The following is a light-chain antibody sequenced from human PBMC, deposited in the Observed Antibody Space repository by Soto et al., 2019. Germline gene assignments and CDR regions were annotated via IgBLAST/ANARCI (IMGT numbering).Light chain of an antibody. CDR2: EVN. J-gene: IGLJ1*01. Sequence: QSALTQPPSASGSPGQSVTISCTGTSSDVGGYNYVSWYQHHPGKAPKLMIYEVNKRPSAVPDRFSASKSGNTASLTVSGLQAEDEADYYCSSYAGNNNLVFGTGTKLTVL. CDR3: SSYAGNNNLV. CDR1: SSDVGGYNY. V-gene: IGLV2-8*01.